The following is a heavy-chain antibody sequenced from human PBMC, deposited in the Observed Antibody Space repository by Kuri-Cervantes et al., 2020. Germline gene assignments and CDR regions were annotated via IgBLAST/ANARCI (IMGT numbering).Heavy chain of an antibody. CDR1: GGSVSSGSYY. J-gene: IGHJ4*02. Sequence: SETLSLTCTVSGGSVSSGSYYWSWIRQPPGKGLEWIGYIYYSGSTNYNPSLKSRVTISVDTSKNQFSLKLSSVTAADTAVYYCARDSRYSSGWYLGTYWGQGTLVTVSS. V-gene: IGHV4-61*01. CDR3: ARDSRYSSGWYLGTY. CDR2: IYYSGST. D-gene: IGHD6-19*01.